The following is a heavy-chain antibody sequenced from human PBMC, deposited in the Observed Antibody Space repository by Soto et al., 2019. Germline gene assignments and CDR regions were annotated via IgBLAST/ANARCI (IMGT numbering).Heavy chain of an antibody. Sequence: GGSLRLSCAASGFTFSSYAMHWVRQAPGKGLEWVAVISYDGSNKYYADSVKGRFTISRDNSKNTLYLQMNSLRAEDTAVYYCARDLYYYDSSGYFDYWGQGTLVTVSS. CDR2: ISYDGSNK. CDR1: GFTFSSYA. V-gene: IGHV3-30-3*01. D-gene: IGHD3-22*01. CDR3: ARDLYYYDSSGYFDY. J-gene: IGHJ4*02.